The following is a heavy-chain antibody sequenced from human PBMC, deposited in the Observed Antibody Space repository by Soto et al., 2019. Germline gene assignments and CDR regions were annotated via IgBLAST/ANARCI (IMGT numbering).Heavy chain of an antibody. CDR3: ARRSAVREIYYYGMDV. CDR1: GGSISSYY. D-gene: IGHD6-6*01. V-gene: IGHV4-39*01. CDR2: IYYSGST. Sequence: TSETLCLTCTVSGGSISSYYWSWIRQPPGKGLEWIGSIYYSGSTYYNPSLKSRVTISVDTSKNQFSLKLSSVTAADTAVYYCARRSAVREIYYYGMDVWGQGTTVTVSS. J-gene: IGHJ6*02.